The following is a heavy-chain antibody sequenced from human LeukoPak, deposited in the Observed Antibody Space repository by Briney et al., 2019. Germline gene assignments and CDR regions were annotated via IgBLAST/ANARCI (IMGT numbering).Heavy chain of an antibody. Sequence: PGGSLRLSCAASVFTFSSYSMNWVRQAPGEGLEWVSSISSSSSYIYYADSVKGRFTISRHNAKNSLYLQMNSPRAEDTAVYYCARAVYGFDAFDIWGQGTMVTVSS. CDR1: VFTFSSYS. CDR3: ARAVYGFDAFDI. D-gene: IGHD4-17*01. J-gene: IGHJ3*02. V-gene: IGHV3-21*01. CDR2: ISSSSSYI.